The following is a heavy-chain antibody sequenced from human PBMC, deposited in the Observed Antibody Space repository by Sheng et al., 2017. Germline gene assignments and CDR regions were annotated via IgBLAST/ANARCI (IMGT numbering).Heavy chain of an antibody. Sequence: QVQLVQSGAEVKKPGSSVKVSCKASGGTFSSYAISWVRQAPGQGLEWMGGIIPILGIANYAQKFQGRVTITADKSTSTAYMELSSLRSEDTAVYYCARGPYYDFWSGYQGVVYYFDYWGQGTLVTVSS. CDR2: IIPILGIA. CDR1: GGTFSSYA. CDR3: ARGPYYDFWSGYQGVVYYFDY. V-gene: IGHV1-69*04. D-gene: IGHD3-3*01. J-gene: IGHJ4*02.